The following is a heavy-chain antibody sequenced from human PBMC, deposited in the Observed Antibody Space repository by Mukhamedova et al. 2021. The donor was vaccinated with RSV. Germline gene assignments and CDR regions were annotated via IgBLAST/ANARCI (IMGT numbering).Heavy chain of an antibody. Sequence: GKGLEWVSSISSSSSYIYYADSVKGRFTISRDNAKNSLYLQMNSLRAEDTAVYYCARVVPLDAFDLWGQGTMVTVSS. CDR2: ISSSSSYI. CDR3: ARVVPLDAFDL. J-gene: IGHJ3*01. V-gene: IGHV3-21*01.